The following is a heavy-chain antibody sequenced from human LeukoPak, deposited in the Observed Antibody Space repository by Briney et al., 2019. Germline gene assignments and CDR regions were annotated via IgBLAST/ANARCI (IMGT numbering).Heavy chain of an antibody. D-gene: IGHD3-22*01. CDR2: IYYSGST. J-gene: IGHJ4*02. Sequence: SGTLSLTCTVSGGSISSSSYYWGWIRQPPGKGLEWIGSIYYSGSTYYNPSLKSRVTISVDTSKNQFSLKLSSVTAADTAVYYCARINYDSSGTFDYWGQGTLVTVSS. CDR3: ARINYDSSGTFDY. V-gene: IGHV4-39*07. CDR1: GGSISSSSYY.